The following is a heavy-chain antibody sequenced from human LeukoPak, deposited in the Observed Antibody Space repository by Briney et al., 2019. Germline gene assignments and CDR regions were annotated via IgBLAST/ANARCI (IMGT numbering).Heavy chain of an antibody. V-gene: IGHV1-3*03. CDR3: ARVVKYSSGPLTDLLPYYFDS. D-gene: IGHD6-19*01. CDR1: GYTFTNYA. CDR2: INAGNGNT. Sequence: ASEKVSCKASGYTFTNYAMHWVRQAPGQRLEWMGWINAGNGNTKYSQEFQGRVTISRDSSASTAYMELSSLTSVDMAVYYCARVVKYSSGPLTDLLPYYFDSWGQGTLVTVSS. J-gene: IGHJ4*02.